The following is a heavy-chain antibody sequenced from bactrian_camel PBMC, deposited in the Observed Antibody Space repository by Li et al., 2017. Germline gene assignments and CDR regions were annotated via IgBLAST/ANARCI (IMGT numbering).Heavy chain of an antibody. V-gene: IGHV3-2*01. CDR2: ISDDGSTK. J-gene: IGHJ6*01. CDR1: GLTFSNTY. CDR3: ATVGGYCSGGYCSHLGLFGY. Sequence: HVQLVESGGGMVQPGGSLRLSCAGSGLTFSNTYMRWVRQAPGKGLEWVSTISDDGSTKYYTDYVRGRFSISRDNAESMVYLQMNGLKSEDTALYYCATVGGYCSGGYCSHLGLFGYWGQGTQVTVS. D-gene: IGHD3*01.